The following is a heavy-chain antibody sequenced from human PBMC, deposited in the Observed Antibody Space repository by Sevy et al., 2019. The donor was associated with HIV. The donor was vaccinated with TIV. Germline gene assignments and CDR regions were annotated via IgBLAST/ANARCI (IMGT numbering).Heavy chain of an antibody. CDR2: ISGSGFTT. Sequence: GGSLRLSCAASGFTFSNYAMNWVRQGPGKGLDWVAVISGSGFTTHYADSVKGRFTISRDNSKNALYLQMNSLRAEDTAKYYCAKDPTAEPGGGWLDPWGQGTLVTVSS. CDR1: GFTFSNYA. V-gene: IGHV3-23*01. J-gene: IGHJ5*02. CDR3: AKDPTAEPGGGWLDP. D-gene: IGHD6-13*01.